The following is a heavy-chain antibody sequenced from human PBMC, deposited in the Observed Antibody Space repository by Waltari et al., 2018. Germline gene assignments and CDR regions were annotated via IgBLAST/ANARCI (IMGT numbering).Heavy chain of an antibody. CDR1: GGSISSGGYY. Sequence: QVQLQESGPGLVKPSQTLSLTCTVSGGSISSGGYYWSWIRQQPGKGREWMGYIYYSGSTHYTPSLKSRVTISVDTSENQFSLKLSSVTAADTAVYYCARAYNIVVVGNWFDPWGQGTLVTVSS. CDR3: ARAYNIVVVGNWFDP. CDR2: IYYSGST. V-gene: IGHV4-31*03. D-gene: IGHD2-21*01. J-gene: IGHJ5*02.